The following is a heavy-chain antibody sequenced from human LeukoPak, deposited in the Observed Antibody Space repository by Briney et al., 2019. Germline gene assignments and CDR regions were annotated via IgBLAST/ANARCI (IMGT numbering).Heavy chain of an antibody. CDR1: GYSISSDYY. CDR3: ARVPYCSSSSCYLFFDY. V-gene: IGHV4-38-2*02. Sequence: SETLSLTCSVSGYSISSDYYWGWIRQPPGEGLEWVGSIHHSGSTYYNPSLKSRVTISVDTSKNQFSLKLSSVTAADTAVYYCARVPYCSSSSCYLFFDYWGQGTLVTVSS. CDR2: IHHSGST. J-gene: IGHJ4*02. D-gene: IGHD2-2*01.